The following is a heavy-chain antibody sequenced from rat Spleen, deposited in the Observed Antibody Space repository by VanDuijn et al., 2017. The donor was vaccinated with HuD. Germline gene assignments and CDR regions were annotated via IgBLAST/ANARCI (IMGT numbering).Heavy chain of an antibody. V-gene: IGHV2-32*01. CDR1: GFSLTNYH. CDR2: IWSGGNT. J-gene: IGHJ1*01. CDR3: ARDVGDF. Sequence: QVQLKESGPGLMQPSQTLSLTCIVSGFSLTNYHVHWVRQSPGKGLEWMAVIWSGGNTNYNSALKSRLSISRDNSKSQVFLKMNSLQSEDTAMYFCARDVGDFWGPGTMVTVSS.